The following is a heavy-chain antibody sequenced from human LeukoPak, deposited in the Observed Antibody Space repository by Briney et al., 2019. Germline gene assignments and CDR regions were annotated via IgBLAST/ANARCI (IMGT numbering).Heavy chain of an antibody. Sequence: PADTLSLMCTVWVGSLSRYYCSWSPDPPEKGLECIGYISYSGSTNHNPSLKSPVTIPVDTSKNQFSLKLNFVPAADTALYYCTRTSPGVPLDVWGQGALATASS. V-gene: IGHV4-59*08. D-gene: IGHD7-27*01. J-gene: IGHJ4*02. CDR3: TRTSPGVPLDV. CDR1: VGSLSRYY. CDR2: ISYSGST.